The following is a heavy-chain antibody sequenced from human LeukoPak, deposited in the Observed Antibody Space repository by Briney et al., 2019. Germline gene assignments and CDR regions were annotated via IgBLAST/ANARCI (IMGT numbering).Heavy chain of an antibody. D-gene: IGHD4-17*01. J-gene: IGHJ4*02. CDR2: INPNSGGT. CDR1: GYTFTGYY. Sequence: AAVKVSCKASGYTFTGYYINWVRQAPGQGLEWMGWINPNSGGTNYAQKVQGRVTMTSDKSISTAYMELSSLRSDDTAVYYCRTDRYGDYGDYIDYWGQGTLVTVSS. V-gene: IGHV1-2*02. CDR3: RTDRYGDYGDYIDY.